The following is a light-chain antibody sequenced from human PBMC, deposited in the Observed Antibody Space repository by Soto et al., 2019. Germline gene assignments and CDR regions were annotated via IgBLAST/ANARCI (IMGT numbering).Light chain of an antibody. CDR2: AAS. CDR1: QDIAAY. V-gene: IGKV1-12*01. J-gene: IGKJ1*01. Sequence: DIQVTQSPSSVSASVGDRVTITCRASQDIAAYLAWYQHKPGRAPELLIHAASSLQSGVPSRFSGSGSGTEFSLAISSLQPEDFATYYCQQSYATPWTFGQGTKVDIK. CDR3: QQSYATPWT.